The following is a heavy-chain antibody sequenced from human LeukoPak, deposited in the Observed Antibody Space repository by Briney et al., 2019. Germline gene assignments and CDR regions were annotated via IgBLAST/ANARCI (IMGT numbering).Heavy chain of an antibody. CDR2: VSCGGST. D-gene: IGHD3-22*01. CDR1: GGSISSSGYY. Sequence: SETLSLTCTVSGGSISSSGYYWGWIGQPQGKGLEWVGSVSCGGSTYYNPSLKSRVNISVDTSKNQFSLKLSSVTAADTAVYYCARARYYDSSGYQPAGFDYWGQGTLVTVSS. V-gene: IGHV4-39*07. CDR3: ARARYYDSSGYQPAGFDY. J-gene: IGHJ4*02.